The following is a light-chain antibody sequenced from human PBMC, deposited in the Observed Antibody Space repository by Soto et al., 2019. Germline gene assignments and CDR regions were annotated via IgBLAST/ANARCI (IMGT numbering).Light chain of an antibody. CDR1: QSVSSY. CDR3: QQRSNRHRHT. CDR2: DAS. J-gene: IGKJ4*01. V-gene: IGKV3-11*01. Sequence: EIVLTQSPATLSLSPGERATLSCRASQSVSSYLAWYQQKPGQAPRLLIYDASNRATGIPARFSGSGSGTDFSLPISSLEPADFAVYYCQQRSNRHRHTFGGGTKLEIK.